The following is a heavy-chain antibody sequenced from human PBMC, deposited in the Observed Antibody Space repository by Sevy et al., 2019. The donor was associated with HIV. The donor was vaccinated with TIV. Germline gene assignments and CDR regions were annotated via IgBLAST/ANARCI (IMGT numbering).Heavy chain of an antibody. Sequence: GGSLRLSCAGSGFTFSNYAMHWVRQAPGKGLECVAGLWSHGRREYYADFAKGRFTISRDNSKNTVYLHMDSLRTDDTGVYYCAKEDDAFDVWGQGTMVTVSS. V-gene: IGHV3-33*03. CDR1: GFTFSNYA. J-gene: IGHJ3*01. CDR2: LWSHGRRE. CDR3: AKEDDAFDV.